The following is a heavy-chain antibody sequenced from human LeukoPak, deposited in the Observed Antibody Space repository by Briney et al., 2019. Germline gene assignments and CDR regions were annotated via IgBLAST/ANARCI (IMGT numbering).Heavy chain of an antibody. Sequence: GGSLRLSCAATGFTFGGDAMSWVRQAPGRGLQWVSSISGSGTATFYAESVKGRFTISRDNSKNTLHLQMNSLRAEDTAMYYCAKKGGSHDPYDSWGQGTLVTVSS. J-gene: IGHJ4*02. CDR1: GFTFGGDA. D-gene: IGHD2-15*01. V-gene: IGHV3-23*01. CDR2: ISGSGTAT. CDR3: AKKGGSHDPYDS.